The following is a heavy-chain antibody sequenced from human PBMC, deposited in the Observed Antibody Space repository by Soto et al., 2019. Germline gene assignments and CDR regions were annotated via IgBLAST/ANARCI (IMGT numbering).Heavy chain of an antibody. V-gene: IGHV3-30*18. D-gene: IGHD4-17*01. CDR2: ISYDGSNK. J-gene: IGHJ6*02. Sequence: GGSLRLSCAASGFTFSSYGMHWVRQAPGKGLEWVAVISYDGSNKYYADSVKGRFTISRDNSKDTLYLQMNSLRAEDTAVYYCAKARAYGDYNGMDVWGQGTTVTVSS. CDR1: GFTFSSYG. CDR3: AKARAYGDYNGMDV.